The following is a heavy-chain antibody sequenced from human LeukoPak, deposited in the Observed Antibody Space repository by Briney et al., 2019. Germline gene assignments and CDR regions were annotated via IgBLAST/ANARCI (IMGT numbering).Heavy chain of an antibody. CDR3: ARDSQWRGAFDI. CDR1: GFTFSSYN. CDR2: ISSGSSTI. V-gene: IGHV3-48*02. D-gene: IGHD6-19*01. J-gene: IGHJ3*02. Sequence: GGSLRLSCAASGFTFSSYNMNWVRQAPGKGLEWVSYISSGSSTIYYSDSVKGRFTISRDNAKSSLYLQMNSLRDEDTAVYYCARDSQWRGAFDIWGQGTMVTVSS.